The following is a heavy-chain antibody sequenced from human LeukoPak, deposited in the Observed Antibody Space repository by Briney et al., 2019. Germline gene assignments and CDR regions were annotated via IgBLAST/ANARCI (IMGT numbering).Heavy chain of an antibody. Sequence: GGSLRLSCAASGFTFSSYSMNWVRQAPGKGLEWVSSISSSSSYIYYADSAKGRFTISRDNAKNSLYLQMNSLRAEDTAVYYCARAYSEDEPHDYWGQGTLVTVSS. CDR2: ISSSSSYI. CDR1: GFTFSSYS. CDR3: ARAYSEDEPHDY. V-gene: IGHV3-21*01. D-gene: IGHD1-14*01. J-gene: IGHJ4*02.